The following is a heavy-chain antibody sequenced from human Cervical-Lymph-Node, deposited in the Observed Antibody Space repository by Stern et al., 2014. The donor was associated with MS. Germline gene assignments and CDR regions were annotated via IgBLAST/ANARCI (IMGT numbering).Heavy chain of an antibody. CDR3: VKGRVASSKGHKWFDL. CDR2: INTNTGDP. CDR1: GYSFTNYA. V-gene: IGHV7-4-1*02. J-gene: IGHJ5*02. Sequence: QVQLVESGSELRKPGASVKVSCKASGYSFTNYAMNWVRQAPGQGLEWMGWINTNTGDPTYVQGFTGRFVFSLDTSVGTAYLQTTSLKAETAGVNSCVKGRVASSKGHKWFDLWGQGTLVTVSS. D-gene: IGHD6-13*01.